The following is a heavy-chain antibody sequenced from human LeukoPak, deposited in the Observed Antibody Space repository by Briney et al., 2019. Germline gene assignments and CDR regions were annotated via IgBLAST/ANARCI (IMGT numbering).Heavy chain of an antibody. D-gene: IGHD2-15*01. V-gene: IGHV3-23*01. CDR2: ISGSGGST. CDR3: AKAHPTYCSGGSCFDY. J-gene: IGHJ4*02. CDR1: GFTFSSYA. Sequence: PGGSLRLSCAASGFTFSSYAMSWVRQAPGKGLEWVSAISGSGGSTYYADSVKGRFTISRDNSKNTLYLQMNSLRAEDTAVYYCAKAHPTYCSGGSCFDYWGQGTLVTVSS.